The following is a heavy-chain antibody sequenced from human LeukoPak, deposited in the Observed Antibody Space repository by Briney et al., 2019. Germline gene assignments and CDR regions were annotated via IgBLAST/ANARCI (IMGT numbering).Heavy chain of an antibody. J-gene: IGHJ4*02. CDR2: ISYTGST. D-gene: IGHD6-13*01. CDR1: GGSISSSSYY. Sequence: PSETLSLTCTVSGGSISSSSYYWGWIRQPPGKGLEWIGYISYTGSTNYNPSLKSRVTISLDTSKNQFSLKLSSVTAADTAVYYCARGVVAAAGRTFDFWGQGTLVTVSS. CDR3: ARGVVAAAGRTFDF. V-gene: IGHV4-61*05.